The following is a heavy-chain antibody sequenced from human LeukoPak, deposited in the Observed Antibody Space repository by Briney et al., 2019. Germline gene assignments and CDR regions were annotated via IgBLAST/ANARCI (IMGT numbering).Heavy chain of an antibody. CDR1: GYTFTDYY. Sequence: ASVKVSCKASGYTFTDYYIHWVRQAPGQGLEWMGRIDPDSGVTNPAQNFQGRVTMTRDTSITTAYMELSGLRSDDTAVYYCARDQARTTTWYLYMNYWGQGTLVTVSS. CDR2: IDPDSGVT. D-gene: IGHD3/OR15-3a*01. J-gene: IGHJ4*02. CDR3: ARDQARTTTWYLYMNY. V-gene: IGHV1-2*06.